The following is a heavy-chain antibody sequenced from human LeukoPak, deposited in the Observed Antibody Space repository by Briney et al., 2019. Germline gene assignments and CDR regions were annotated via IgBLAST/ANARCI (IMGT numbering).Heavy chain of an antibody. CDR1: GASIRSSSYY. D-gene: IGHD3-22*01. CDR2: IYYSGST. Sequence: SETLSLTCTASGASIRSSSYYWGWIRQPPGKGLEWIGTIYYSGSTYYNPSLKSRVTISVDTSKNQFSLKLSSVTAADTAVYYCASGYYYDSGSYFPLDYWGQGTLVTGSS. J-gene: IGHJ4*02. CDR3: ASGYYYDSGSYFPLDY. V-gene: IGHV4-39*01.